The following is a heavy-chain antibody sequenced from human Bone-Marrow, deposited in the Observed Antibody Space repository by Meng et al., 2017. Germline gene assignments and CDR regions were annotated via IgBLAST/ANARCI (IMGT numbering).Heavy chain of an antibody. Sequence: QAQVKQWGAGLLKPSKTLYLSFAVYGGSFSGYYWSWIRQPPGKGLEWIGEINHSGSTNYNPPLKSRVTISVDTSKNQFSLKVRSGTAADTAVYYCARASQQLAHYGLNGWGQGTTVTVSS. V-gene: IGHV4-34*01. CDR2: INHSGST. D-gene: IGHD6-13*01. CDR1: GGSFSGYY. J-gene: IGHJ6*02. CDR3: ARASQQLAHYGLNG.